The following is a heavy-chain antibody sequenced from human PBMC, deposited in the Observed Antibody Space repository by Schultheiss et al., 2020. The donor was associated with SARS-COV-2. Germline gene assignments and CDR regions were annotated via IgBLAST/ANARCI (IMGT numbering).Heavy chain of an antibody. V-gene: IGHV4-38-2*01. Sequence: GSLRLSCAVSGYSISSGYYWGWIRQPPGKGLEWIGSIYYSGSTYYNPSLKSRVTISVDTSKNQFSLKLSSVTAADTAVYYCAWYYDILTGLDYWGQGTLVTVSS. J-gene: IGHJ4*02. CDR3: AWYYDILTGLDY. D-gene: IGHD3-9*01. CDR2: IYYSGST. CDR1: GYSISSGYY.